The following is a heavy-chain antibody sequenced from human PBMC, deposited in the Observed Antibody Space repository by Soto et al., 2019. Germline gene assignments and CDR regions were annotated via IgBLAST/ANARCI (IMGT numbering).Heavy chain of an antibody. CDR3: ASSVPYYYYGMDV. CDR2: IDPSDSYT. V-gene: IGHV5-10-1*01. Sequence: GESLKISCQASGYSFTNYWIAWVRQVPGKGLEWMGRIDPSDSYTNYSPSFQGHVTISADKSISTAYLQWSSLKASDTAMYYCASSVPYYYYGMDVWGQGTTVTVSS. J-gene: IGHJ6*02. CDR1: GYSFTNYW.